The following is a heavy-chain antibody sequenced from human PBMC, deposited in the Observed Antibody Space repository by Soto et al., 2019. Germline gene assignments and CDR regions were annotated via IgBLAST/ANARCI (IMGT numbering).Heavy chain of an antibody. CDR1: GFTFSSYA. Sequence: EVKLLESGGGLVQPGDSLRLSCAASGFTFSSYAMSWVRQAPGKGLEWVSVISGSDDSTYYADSVKGRFTISRDNSKNTLYLQMNSLRAEDTAVYYCAKRSSSSTFDYWGQGTLVTVSS. V-gene: IGHV3-23*01. CDR3: AKRSSSSTFDY. J-gene: IGHJ4*02. CDR2: ISGSDDST. D-gene: IGHD6-6*01.